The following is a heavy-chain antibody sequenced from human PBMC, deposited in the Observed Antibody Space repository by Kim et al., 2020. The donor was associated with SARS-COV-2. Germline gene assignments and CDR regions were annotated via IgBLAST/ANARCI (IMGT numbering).Heavy chain of an antibody. CDR3: TTGSLSGYSSSWYFGGY. Sequence: KGRFTISRDDSKNTLYLQMNSLKTEDTAVYYCTTGSLSGYSSSWYFGGYWGQGTLVTVSS. V-gene: IGHV3-15*01. J-gene: IGHJ4*02. D-gene: IGHD6-13*01.